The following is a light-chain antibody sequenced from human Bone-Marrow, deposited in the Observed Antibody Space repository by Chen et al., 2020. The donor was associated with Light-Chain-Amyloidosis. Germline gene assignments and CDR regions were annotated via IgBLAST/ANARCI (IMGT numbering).Light chain of an antibody. CDR1: QSVTIY. Sequence: EIVLTQSPATLSLSPGDTATLSCRASQSVTIYLAWYQQKPGQAPRVLIYDASNRATGIPARFSGSGSGTDFTLTISSLEPEDFAVYYCQQRSNWPGFGQGTRLEIK. CDR2: DAS. J-gene: IGKJ5*01. V-gene: IGKV3-11*01. CDR3: QQRSNWPG.